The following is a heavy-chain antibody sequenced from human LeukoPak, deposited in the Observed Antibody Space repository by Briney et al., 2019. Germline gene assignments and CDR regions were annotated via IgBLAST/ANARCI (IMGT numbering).Heavy chain of an antibody. CDR1: GGSFSGYY. CDR2: INHSGST. Sequence: PSETLSLTCAVYGGSFSGYYWSWIRQPPGKGLEWIGEINHSGSTNYNLSLKSRVTISVDTSKNQFSLKLSSVTAADTAVYYCAGLPAVTTYYFDYWGQGTLVTVSS. CDR3: AGLPAVTTYYFDY. V-gene: IGHV4-34*01. D-gene: IGHD4-17*01. J-gene: IGHJ4*02.